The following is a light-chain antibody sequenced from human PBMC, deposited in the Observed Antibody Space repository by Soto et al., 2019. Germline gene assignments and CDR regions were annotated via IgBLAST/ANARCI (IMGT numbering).Light chain of an antibody. Sequence: EIVLTQSPGTLSLSPGQRATLSCRASQSVGTYLAWYQQKPGQPPRLLISVASSRATGIPDRFSGSGSGTEFTLPISSVEAEDFAVYYCQQYVAPHPITFGQGTRLDIK. CDR1: QSVGTY. CDR3: QQYVAPHPIT. CDR2: VAS. J-gene: IGKJ5*01. V-gene: IGKV3-20*01.